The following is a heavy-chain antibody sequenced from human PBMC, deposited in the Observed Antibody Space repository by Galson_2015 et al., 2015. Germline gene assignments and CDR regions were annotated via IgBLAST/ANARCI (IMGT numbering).Heavy chain of an antibody. CDR1: GFTVSSNY. D-gene: IGHD3-10*01. CDR2: IYSGGST. Sequence: SLRLSCAASGFTVSSNYMSWVRQAPGKGLEWVSVIYSGGSTYYADSVKGRFTISRDNSKNTLYHQMNSLRAEDTAVYYCASRAPWFGELKSRYYYYGMDVWGQGTTVTVSS. J-gene: IGHJ6*02. V-gene: IGHV3-53*01. CDR3: ASRAPWFGELKSRYYYYGMDV.